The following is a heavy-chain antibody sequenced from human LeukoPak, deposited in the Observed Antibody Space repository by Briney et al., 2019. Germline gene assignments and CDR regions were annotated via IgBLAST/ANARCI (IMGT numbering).Heavy chain of an antibody. J-gene: IGHJ6*02. Sequence: ASVKVSCKASGYTFTGYYMHWVRQAPGQGLEWMGWINPNSGGTNYAQKFQGWVTMTRDTSISTAYMELSRLRSDDTAVYYCARDQVEMATTALYYYYGMDVWGQGTTVTVSS. CDR3: ARDQVEMATTALYYYYGMDV. V-gene: IGHV1-2*04. CDR2: INPNSGGT. D-gene: IGHD5-24*01. CDR1: GYTFTGYY.